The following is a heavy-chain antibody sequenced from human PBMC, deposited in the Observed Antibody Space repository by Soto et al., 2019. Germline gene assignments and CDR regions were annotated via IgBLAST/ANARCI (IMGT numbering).Heavy chain of an antibody. CDR1: GFTFSSYA. J-gene: IGHJ4*02. CDR3: ARDRSLDY. CDR2: ISYDGSNK. V-gene: IGHV3-30-3*01. Sequence: QVQLVESGGGVVQAGRSLRLSCAASGFTFSSYAMHWVRQAPGKGLEWVAVISYDGSNKYYANSVKGRFTISRDNSKSTLYLQMNSLRAEDTAVYYCARDRSLDYWGQGTLVTVSS.